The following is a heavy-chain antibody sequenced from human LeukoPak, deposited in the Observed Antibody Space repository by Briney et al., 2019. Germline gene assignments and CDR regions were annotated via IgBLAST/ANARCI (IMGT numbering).Heavy chain of an antibody. Sequence: GRSLRLSCTTAGFTFSRFAIHWVRQAPGKGLEWVAVISYDGSNRDYTDSVKGRFTISRDNSKNTVYFQMDSLRVEDTAVYYCARTRWEQVVTPSSWDYWGQGTLVTVSS. CDR3: ARTRWEQVVTPSSWDY. CDR2: ISYDGSNR. V-gene: IGHV3-30*04. CDR1: GFTFSRFA. J-gene: IGHJ4*02. D-gene: IGHD4-23*01.